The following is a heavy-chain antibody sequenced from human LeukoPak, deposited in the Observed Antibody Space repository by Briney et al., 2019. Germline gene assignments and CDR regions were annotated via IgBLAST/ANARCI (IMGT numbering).Heavy chain of an antibody. CDR3: ARRWWYYYYMDV. D-gene: IGHD2-15*01. J-gene: IGHJ6*03. CDR2: IYYSGST. V-gene: IGHV4-30-4*07. CDR1: GGSISSGDYS. Sequence: SQTLSLTCAVSGGSISSGDYSWSWIRQPPGKGLEWIGNIYYSGSTYYNPSLKSRVNISVDTSKNQFSLKLSSVTAADTAVYYCARRWWYYYYMDVWGKGTTVTISS.